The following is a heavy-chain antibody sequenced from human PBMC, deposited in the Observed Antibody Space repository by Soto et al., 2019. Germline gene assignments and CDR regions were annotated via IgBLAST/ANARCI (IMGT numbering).Heavy chain of an antibody. CDR1: GGSISSGGYY. Sequence: SETLSLTCTVSGGSISSGGYYWSWIRQHPGKGLEWIGYIYYSGSTYYNPSLKSRVTISVDTSKNQFSLKLSSVTAADTAVYYCARDSPNYGSGRVPPPIWGQGTLVTVSS. CDR3: ARDSPNYGSGRVPPPI. V-gene: IGHV4-31*03. J-gene: IGHJ4*02. CDR2: IYYSGST. D-gene: IGHD3-10*01.